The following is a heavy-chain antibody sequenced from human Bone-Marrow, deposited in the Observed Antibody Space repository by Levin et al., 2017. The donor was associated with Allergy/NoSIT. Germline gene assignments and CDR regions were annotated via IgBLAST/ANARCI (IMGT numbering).Heavy chain of an antibody. D-gene: IGHD3-22*01. CDR3: ARSITMIVVVRYRTMIYYFDY. CDR1: GGSISSSSYY. J-gene: IGHJ4*02. V-gene: IGHV4-39*07. Sequence: SQTLSLTCTVSGGSISSSSYYWGWIRQPPGKGLEWIGSIYYSGSTYYNPSLKSRVTISVDTSKNQFSLKLSSVTAADTAVYYCARSITMIVVVRYRTMIYYFDYWGQGTLVTVSS. CDR2: IYYSGST.